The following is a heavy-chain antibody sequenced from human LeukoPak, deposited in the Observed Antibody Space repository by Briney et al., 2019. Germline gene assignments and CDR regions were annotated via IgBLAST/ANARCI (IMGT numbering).Heavy chain of an antibody. V-gene: IGHV4-39*07. Sequence: PSESLSLTCTVSGGSINSSSYYWGWIRQPPGKGLEWIGSIYYSGSTYYNPSLKSRVTISVDTSKNQFSLKLSSVTAADTAVYYCARVGRLYKAGYSSSWSPPDYYYGMDVWGQGTTVTVSS. D-gene: IGHD6-13*01. CDR2: IYYSGST. J-gene: IGHJ6*02. CDR1: GGSINSSSYY. CDR3: ARVGRLYKAGYSSSWSPPDYYYGMDV.